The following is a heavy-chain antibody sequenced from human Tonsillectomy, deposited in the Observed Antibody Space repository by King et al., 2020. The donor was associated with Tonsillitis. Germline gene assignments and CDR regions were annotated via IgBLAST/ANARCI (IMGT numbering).Heavy chain of an antibody. J-gene: IGHJ4*02. D-gene: IGHD6-19*01. CDR1: GDSISGSTYY. CDR3: ARPSAAVAGNFDY. V-gene: IGHV4-39*01. Sequence: QLQLQESGPGLVKPSETLSLTCSVSGDSISGSTYYWGWIRQAPGKGLEWIGSIYHRGNTYCNPSLRRRVTISVDTPKNQFSLRLGSVTAADTAVYYCARPSAAVAGNFDYWGQGSQVTVSS. CDR2: IYHRGNT.